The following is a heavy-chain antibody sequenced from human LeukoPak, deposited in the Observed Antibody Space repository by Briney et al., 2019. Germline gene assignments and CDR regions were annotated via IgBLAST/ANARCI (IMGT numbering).Heavy chain of an antibody. CDR3: ARGLRIVLMVYSSFNGFDP. CDR1: GFTFSSYS. V-gene: IGHV3-21*01. Sequence: PGGCLRLSCAASGFTFSSYSMNWVRQAPGKGLEWVSSIRGSSSYIYYADSVKGRFTISRDNAKNSLYLQMNRLRAEDTAVYYCARGLRIVLMVYSSFNGFDPWGQGTLVTVSS. D-gene: IGHD2-8*01. CDR2: IRGSSSYI. J-gene: IGHJ5*02.